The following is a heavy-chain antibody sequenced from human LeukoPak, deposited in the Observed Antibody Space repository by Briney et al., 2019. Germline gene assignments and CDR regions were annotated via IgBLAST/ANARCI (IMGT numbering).Heavy chain of an antibody. D-gene: IGHD4-17*01. J-gene: IGHJ3*01. CDR1: GGSISSSSYY. Sequence: SETLSLTCTVSGGSISSSSYYWGWIRQPPGKGLEWIGSIYYSGSTYYNPSLKSRVTISVDKSKNQFSLELSYVTAADTSVYFCARGSDYGSHPSQPMTWGQRTIVTVSA. CDR2: IYYSGST. V-gene: IGHV4-39*07. CDR3: ARGSDYGSHPSQPMT.